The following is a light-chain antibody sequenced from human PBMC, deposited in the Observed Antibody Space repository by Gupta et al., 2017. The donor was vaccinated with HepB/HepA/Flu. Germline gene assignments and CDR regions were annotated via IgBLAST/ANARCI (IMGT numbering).Light chain of an antibody. CDR1: SSDVGSYNL. J-gene: IGLJ2*01. Sequence: QSALTQPASVSGSPGQSITISCTGTSSDVGSYNLVSWYQQHPGKAPKLLIYEVTKRPSGISNHFSGSKSGNTASLTISGLQAEDEADYYCCSYTGINTFVIFGGGTKLTVL. V-gene: IGLV2-23*02. CDR3: CSYTGINTFVI. CDR2: EVT.